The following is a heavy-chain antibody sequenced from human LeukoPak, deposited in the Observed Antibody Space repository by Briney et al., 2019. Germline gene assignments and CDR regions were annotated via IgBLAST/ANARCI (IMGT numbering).Heavy chain of an antibody. CDR1: GGSISSSSYY. J-gene: IGHJ6*02. V-gene: IGHV4-39*07. CDR2: IYYSGST. CDR3: ARDSPEGQWLNYYYGMDV. D-gene: IGHD6-19*01. Sequence: SETLSLTCTVSGGSISSSSYYWGWIRQPPGKGLEWIGSIYYSGSTYYNPSLKSRVTISVDTSKNQFSLKLSSVTAADTAVYYCARDSPEGQWLNYYYGMDVWGQGTTVTVSS.